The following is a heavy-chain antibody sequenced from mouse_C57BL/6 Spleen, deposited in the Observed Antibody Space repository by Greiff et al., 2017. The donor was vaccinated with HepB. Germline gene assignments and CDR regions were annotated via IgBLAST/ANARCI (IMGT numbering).Heavy chain of an antibody. CDR2: IRSKSNNYAT. CDR3: VRQGNYGYYFDY. J-gene: IGHJ2*01. Sequence: EVQLVESGGGLVQPKGSLKLSCAASGFSFNTYAMNWVRQAPGKGLEWVARIRSKSNNYATYYADSVKDRFTISRDDSESMLYLQMNNLKTEDTAMYYCVRQGNYGYYFDYWRQGTTLTVSS. CDR1: GFSFNTYA. V-gene: IGHV10-1*01. D-gene: IGHD2-1*01.